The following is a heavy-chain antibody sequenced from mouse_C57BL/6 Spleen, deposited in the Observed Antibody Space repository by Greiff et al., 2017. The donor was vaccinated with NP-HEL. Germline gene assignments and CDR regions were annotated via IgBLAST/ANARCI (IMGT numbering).Heavy chain of an antibody. CDR3: ARRDDYAFAY. CDR1: GYTFTSYG. D-gene: IGHD2-4*01. Sequence: QVQLQQSGAELARPGASVKLSCKASGYTFTSYGISWVKQRTGQGLEWIGEIYPRSGNTYYNEKFKGKATLTADKSSSTAYMELRSLTSEDSAVYFCARRDDYAFAYWGQGTLVTVSA. CDR2: IYPRSGNT. V-gene: IGHV1-81*01. J-gene: IGHJ3*01.